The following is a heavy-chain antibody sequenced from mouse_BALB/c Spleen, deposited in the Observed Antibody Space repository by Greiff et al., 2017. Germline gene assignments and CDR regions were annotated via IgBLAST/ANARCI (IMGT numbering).Heavy chain of an antibody. D-gene: IGHD1-1*01. CDR2: ISSGGST. CDR3: ARGLRYLWYFDV. Sequence: EVMLVESGGGLVKPGGSLKLSCAASGFTFSSYAMSWVRQTPEKRLEWVASISSGGSTYYPDSVKGRFTISRDNARNILYLQMSSLRSEDTAMYYCARGLRYLWYFDVWGAGTTVTVSS. J-gene: IGHJ1*01. CDR1: GFTFSSYA. V-gene: IGHV5-6-5*01.